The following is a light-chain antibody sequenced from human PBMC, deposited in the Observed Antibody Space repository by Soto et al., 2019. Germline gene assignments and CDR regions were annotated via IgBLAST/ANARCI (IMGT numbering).Light chain of an antibody. V-gene: IGLV2-14*01. CDR3: SSSTSSLV. J-gene: IGLJ2*01. CDR2: EVS. Sequence: QSALTQPASVSGSPGQSITIACTGTSSDVGGYNDVPWYQQHPGKAPKLIIYEVSKRPSGVSNRFSGSKSSNTASLTISGLQAEEDDDYYCSSSTSSLVFGGGTKLTVL. CDR1: SSDVGGYND.